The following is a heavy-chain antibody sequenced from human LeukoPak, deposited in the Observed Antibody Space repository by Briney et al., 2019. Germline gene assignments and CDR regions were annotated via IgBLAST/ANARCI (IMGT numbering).Heavy chain of an antibody. D-gene: IGHD2-21*02. Sequence: GGSLRLSCAASGFTFSSYEMNWVRQAPGKGLEWVSYISSSGSTIYYADSVQGRFTISRDNIKNSLYLQMNSLRTEDTALYYCAKDIEAGTAGFSFDYWGQGTLVTVSS. CDR1: GFTFSSYE. CDR3: AKDIEAGTAGFSFDY. V-gene: IGHV3-48*03. J-gene: IGHJ4*02. CDR2: ISSSGSTI.